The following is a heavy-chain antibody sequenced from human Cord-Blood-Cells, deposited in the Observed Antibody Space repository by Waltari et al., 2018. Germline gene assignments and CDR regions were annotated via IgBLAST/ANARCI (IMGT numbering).Heavy chain of an antibody. V-gene: IGHV3-30-3*01. CDR3: AVQLWLNGFDY. J-gene: IGHJ4*02. D-gene: IGHD5-18*01. Sequence: QVQLVESGGGVVQPGRSLRLSCAASGFPFSSYAMHWVRQAPGKGLGWVAVISYDGSNKYYADSVKGRFTISRDNSKNTLYLQMNSLRAEDTAVYYCAVQLWLNGFDYWGQGTLVTVSS. CDR1: GFPFSSYA. CDR2: ISYDGSNK.